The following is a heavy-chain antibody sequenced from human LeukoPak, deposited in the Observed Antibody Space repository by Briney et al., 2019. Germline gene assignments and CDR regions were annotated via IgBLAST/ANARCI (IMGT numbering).Heavy chain of an antibody. D-gene: IGHD2-8*02. J-gene: IGHJ4*02. CDR2: IFPSGGEI. Sequence: GGSLRLSCAASGFTFSTFAMIWVRQPPGKGLEWVSSIFPSGGEIHYADSVRGRFTISRDNFKSTLSLQMNSLRAEDTAIYYCATYRQVLLPFESWGQGTLVTVSS. CDR1: GFTFSTFA. CDR3: ATYRQVLLPFES. V-gene: IGHV3-23*01.